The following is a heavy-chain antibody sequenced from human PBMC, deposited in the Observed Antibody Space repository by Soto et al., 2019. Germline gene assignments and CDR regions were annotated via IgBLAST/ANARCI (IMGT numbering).Heavy chain of an antibody. CDR3: TTDSRTTLPEIRFDY. CDR1: GCPFSNAW. J-gene: IGHJ4*01. CDR2: VKSKTDGGSS. Sequence: GSLRLSGAGSGCPFSNAWINWVRQVPGKGLEWVGRVKSKTDGGSSDYAAPVKGRFAVSRDDSKNIVYLQMNSLKIEDTGVYYCTTDSRTTLPEIRFDYWGHGTQVTVSS. V-gene: IGHV3-15*07. D-gene: IGHD1-26*01.